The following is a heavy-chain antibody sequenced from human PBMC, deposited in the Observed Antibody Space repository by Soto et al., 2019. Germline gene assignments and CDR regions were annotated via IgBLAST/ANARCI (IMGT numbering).Heavy chain of an antibody. CDR3: ARISSSRGGVRAFDI. Sequence: QVQLQESGPGLVKPSETLSLTCTVSGGSISSYYWSWLRQLPGKGLEWIGYIYYSGSTNYYPSLKMRVTISVDTSKNQCSLKLSSVTAADPAVYYCARISSSRGGVRAFDIWGRGTMITVSS. CDR1: GGSISSYY. D-gene: IGHD6-13*01. CDR2: IYYSGST. V-gene: IGHV4-59*08. J-gene: IGHJ3*02.